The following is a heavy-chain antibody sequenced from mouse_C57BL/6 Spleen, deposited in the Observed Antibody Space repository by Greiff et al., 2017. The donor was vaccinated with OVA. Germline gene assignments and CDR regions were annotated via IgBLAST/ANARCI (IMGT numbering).Heavy chain of an antibody. V-gene: IGHV1-53*01. CDR2: INPSNGGT. CDR1: GYTFTSYW. J-gene: IGHJ2*01. CDR3: ARSGLTGRNYFDY. D-gene: IGHD4-1*01. Sequence: QVQLQQPGTDLVKPGASVKLSCKASGYTFTSYWMHWVKQRPGQGLEWIGNINPSNGGTNYNEKFKSKATLTVDKSSSTAYMQLSSLTSEDSAVYYCARSGLTGRNYFDYWGQGTTLTVSS.